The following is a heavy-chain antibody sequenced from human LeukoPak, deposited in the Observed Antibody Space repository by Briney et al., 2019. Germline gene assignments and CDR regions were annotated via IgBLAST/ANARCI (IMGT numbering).Heavy chain of an antibody. CDR2: ISSSGSTI. D-gene: IGHD1-26*01. CDR3: ARVKGSYFRFDAFDI. V-gene: IGHV3-48*03. Sequence: TGGSLRLSCAASGFTFSSYEMNWVRQAPGKGLEWVSYISSSGSTIYYADSVKGRFTISRDNAKNSLYLQMNSLRAEDTAVYYCARVKGSYFRFDAFDIWGQGTMVTVSS. J-gene: IGHJ3*02. CDR1: GFTFSSYE.